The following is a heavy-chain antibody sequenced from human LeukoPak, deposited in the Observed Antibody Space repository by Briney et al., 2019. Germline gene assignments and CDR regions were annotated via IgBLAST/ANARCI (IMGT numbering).Heavy chain of an antibody. D-gene: IGHD3-22*01. CDR2: INPSGGST. CDR3: ARGQAPHYDSSGYYAY. V-gene: IGHV1-46*01. J-gene: IGHJ4*02. Sequence: ASVKVSCKASGYTFTSYYMHWVRQAPGQGLEWMGIINPSGGSTSYAQKFQGRVTMTRDTSTSTAYMELSSLRSEDTAVYYCARGQAPHYDSSGYYAYWGQGTLVTVSS. CDR1: GYTFTSYY.